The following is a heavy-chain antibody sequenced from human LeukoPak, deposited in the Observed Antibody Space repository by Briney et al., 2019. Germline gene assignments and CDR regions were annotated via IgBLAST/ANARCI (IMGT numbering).Heavy chain of an antibody. J-gene: IGHJ4*02. Sequence: PGGSLRLSCAASVFTFSSYGMSWVRQAPGEGLEWVSILSSSGSTTYYASSVKGRFTISRDNSKNTLYLQMNSLRAEDTALYYCAKRQSGAYGDFDYWGQGALVTVSS. CDR3: AKRQSGAYGDFDY. V-gene: IGHV3-23*01. CDR1: VFTFSSYG. D-gene: IGHD1-26*01. CDR2: LSSSGSTT.